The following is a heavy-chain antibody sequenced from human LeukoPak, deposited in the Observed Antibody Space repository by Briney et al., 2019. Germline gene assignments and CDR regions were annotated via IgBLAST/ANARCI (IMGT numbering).Heavy chain of an antibody. CDR1: GASISSYY. J-gene: IGHJ4*02. V-gene: IGHV4-4*07. CDR2: IYISGST. D-gene: IGHD4-11*01. CDR3: ARGDSYSDY. Sequence: SETLSLTCTVSGASISSYYWSWIRQPAGRGLEWIGHIYISGSTNYIPSLKSRVTMSVDTSKNQFSLKLSSVTAADTAVYYCARGDSYSDYWGQGTLVTVSS.